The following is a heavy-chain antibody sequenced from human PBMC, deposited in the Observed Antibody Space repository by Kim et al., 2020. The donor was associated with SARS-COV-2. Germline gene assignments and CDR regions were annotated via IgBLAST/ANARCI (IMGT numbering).Heavy chain of an antibody. CDR3: AKSGYDGFY. V-gene: IGHV1-69*01. Sequence: GPANYAQKFQGRVTITANESTSTAYMELSSLRSEDTAVYYCAKSGYDGFYWGQGTLVTVSS. D-gene: IGHD5-12*01. J-gene: IGHJ4*02. CDR2: GPA.